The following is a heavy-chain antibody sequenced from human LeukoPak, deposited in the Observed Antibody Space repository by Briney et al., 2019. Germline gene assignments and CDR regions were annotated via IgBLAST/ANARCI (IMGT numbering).Heavy chain of an antibody. V-gene: IGHV4-4*07. CDR2: INTSGST. CDR3: AREIATTGGNSRALDY. J-gene: IGHJ4*02. D-gene: IGHD4-23*01. Sequence: SEPLSLTCSVCGGSLSNYYSSCIRHPAQKALQWIGCINTSGSTNFNSSLKSRVTMSVDTSKNQFSLKLTSVTAADTAVYYCAREIATTGGNSRALDYWGQGTLVTVSS. CDR1: GGSLSNYY.